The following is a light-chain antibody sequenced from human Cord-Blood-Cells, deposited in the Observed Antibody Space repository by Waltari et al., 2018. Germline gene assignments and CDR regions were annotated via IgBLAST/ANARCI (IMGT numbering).Light chain of an antibody. CDR2: DVS. J-gene: IGLJ1*01. CDR3: CSYAGSYTYV. Sequence: QSALTQPRSVSGAPGPLVNISCTRNSSDVGGYNYVSWYQQHPGKAPKLMIYDVSKRPSGVPDRFSGSKSGNTASLTISGLQAEDEADYYCCSYAGSYTYVFGTGTKVTVL. V-gene: IGLV2-11*01. CDR1: SSDVGGYNY.